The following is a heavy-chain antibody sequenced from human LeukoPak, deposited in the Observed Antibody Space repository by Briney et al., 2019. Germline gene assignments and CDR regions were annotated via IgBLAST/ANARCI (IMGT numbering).Heavy chain of an antibody. Sequence: SETLSLTCTVSGGSISSSSYYWGWIRQPPGKGLEWIGSIYYSGSTYYNPSLKSRVTISVDTSKNQFSLKLSSVTAADTAVYYCARQGITMWFTDGYWGQGTLVTVSS. V-gene: IGHV4-39*01. D-gene: IGHD3-10*02. CDR1: GGSISSSSYY. J-gene: IGHJ4*02. CDR3: ARQGITMWFTDGY. CDR2: IYYSGST.